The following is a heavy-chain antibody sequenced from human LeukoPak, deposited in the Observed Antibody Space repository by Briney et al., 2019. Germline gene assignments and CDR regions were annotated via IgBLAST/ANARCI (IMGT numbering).Heavy chain of an antibody. CDR2: IYYSGST. CDR3: ARDRQYYDFWSGYPNYYYYGMDV. J-gene: IGHJ6*02. V-gene: IGHV4-59*01. Sequence: PSETLSLTCTVSGGSISSYYWSWIRQPPGKGLEWIGYIYYSGSTNYNPSLKSRVTISVDTSKNQFSLKLSSVTAADTAVYYCARDRQYYDFWSGYPNYYYYGMDVWGQGTTVTVSS. CDR1: GGSISSYY. D-gene: IGHD3-3*01.